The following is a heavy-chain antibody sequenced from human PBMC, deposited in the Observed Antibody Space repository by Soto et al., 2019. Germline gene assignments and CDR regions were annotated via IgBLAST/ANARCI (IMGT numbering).Heavy chain of an antibody. Sequence: PGGSLRLSCAASGFTFSSYWMHWVRQAPGKGLVWVSRINSDGSSTSYADSVKGRFTISRDNAKNTLYLQMNSLRAEDTAVYYCARERADIVATRQLYYYYYYGMDVWGQGTTVTVSS. D-gene: IGHD5-12*01. CDR3: ARERADIVATRQLYYYYYYGMDV. CDR2: INSDGSST. CDR1: GFTFSSYW. J-gene: IGHJ6*02. V-gene: IGHV3-74*01.